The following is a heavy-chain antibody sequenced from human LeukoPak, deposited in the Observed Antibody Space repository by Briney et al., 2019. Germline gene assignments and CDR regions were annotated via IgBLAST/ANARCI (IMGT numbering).Heavy chain of an antibody. CDR3: ARAAYCRSSSCHRVFDY. J-gene: IGHJ4*02. V-gene: IGHV1-46*01. CDR2: INPSDGNT. Sequence: ASVKVSCKASGYTFTNYYIHWLRQAPGQELEWMGIINPSDGNTNYAQKFQGRVTMTRDTSTSTVYMELSSLTSEDTAVYYCARAAYCRSSSCHRVFDYWGQGTLVTVSS. D-gene: IGHD2-2*01. CDR1: GYTFTNYY.